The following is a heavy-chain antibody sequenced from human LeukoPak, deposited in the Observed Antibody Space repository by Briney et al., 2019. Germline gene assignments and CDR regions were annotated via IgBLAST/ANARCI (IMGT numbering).Heavy chain of an antibody. J-gene: IGHJ4*02. D-gene: IGHD1-1*01. V-gene: IGHV1-69*13. CDR1: GGTFSSYA. CDR2: IIPIFGTA. Sequence: GASVKVSCKASGGTFSSYAISWVRQAPGQGLEWMGGIIPIFGTANYAQKFQGRVTITADESTSTAYMELSSLRSEDTAVYYCAGSDKLEPAQTRKDYWSQGTLVTVSS. CDR3: AGSDKLEPAQTRKDY.